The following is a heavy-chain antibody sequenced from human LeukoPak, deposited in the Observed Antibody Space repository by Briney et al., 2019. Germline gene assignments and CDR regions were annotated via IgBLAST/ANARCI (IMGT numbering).Heavy chain of an antibody. CDR1: GFTFSSYG. V-gene: IGHV3-48*02. CDR2: ITSSSTTI. CDR3: VTAAVAGTVH. Sequence: GGSLRLSCAASGFTFSSYGMNWVRQAPGKWLQWVSHITSSSTTIYYADSVEGRFTISRDNAKSSLFLQMNSLRDEDTAVYYCVTAAVAGTVHWGQGTLVTVSS. J-gene: IGHJ4*02. D-gene: IGHD6-19*01.